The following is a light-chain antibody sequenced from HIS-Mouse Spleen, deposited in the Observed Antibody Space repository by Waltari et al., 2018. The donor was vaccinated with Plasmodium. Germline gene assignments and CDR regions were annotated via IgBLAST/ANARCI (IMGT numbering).Light chain of an antibody. Sequence: DIQMTQSPSSLSASVADRVTITCRASQSISSYLNWYQQKPGKAPKLLIYAASSLQSGVPSRFSGSGSGTDFTLTISSLQPEDFATYYCQQSYSTWTFGQGTKVEIK. CDR3: QQSYSTWT. V-gene: IGKV1-39*01. CDR1: QSISSY. CDR2: AAS. J-gene: IGKJ1*01.